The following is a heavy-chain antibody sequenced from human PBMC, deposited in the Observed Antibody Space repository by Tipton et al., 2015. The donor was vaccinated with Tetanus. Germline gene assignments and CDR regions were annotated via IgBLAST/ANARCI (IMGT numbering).Heavy chain of an antibody. CDR1: GFIFSDYY. CDR3: ARMGFTYGQVVY. Sequence: LRLSCAASGFIFSDYYMSWIRKAPGKGLEWIGHVYYSGRTYYNPPLKSRVTISADMSKNQFSLKLTSVTAADTATYYCARMGFTYGQVVYWGQGTLVTVAS. CDR2: VYYSGRT. J-gene: IGHJ4*02. V-gene: IGHV4-30-4*01. D-gene: IGHD5-18*01.